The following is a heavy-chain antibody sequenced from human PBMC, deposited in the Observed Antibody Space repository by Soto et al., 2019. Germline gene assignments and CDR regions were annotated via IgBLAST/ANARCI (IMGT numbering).Heavy chain of an antibody. CDR1: GYTFTSYD. CDR2: MNPNSGNT. CDR3: ARAGGGDPYYYYYGMDV. J-gene: IGHJ6*02. V-gene: IGHV1-8*01. D-gene: IGHD1-26*01. Sequence: AASVKVSCKASGYTFTSYDINWVRQATGQGLEWMGWMNPNSGNTGYAQKFQGRVTMTRNTSISTAYMELSSLRSEDTAVYYCARAGGGDPYYYYYGMDVWGQGTTVTVSS.